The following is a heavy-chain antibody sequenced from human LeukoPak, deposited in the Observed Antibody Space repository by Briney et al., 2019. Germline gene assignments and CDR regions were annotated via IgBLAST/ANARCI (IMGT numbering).Heavy chain of an antibody. CDR3: ARGLVQAYFDY. D-gene: IGHD2-8*02. CDR1: GGSFSGYY. V-gene: IGHV4-34*01. CDR2: INHSGST. Sequence: SETLSLTCAVYGGSFSGYYWSWIRQPPGKGLEWIGEINHSGSTNYNLSLKSRVTISVDTSKNQFSLKLSSVTAADTAVYYCARGLVQAYFDYWGQGTLVTVSS. J-gene: IGHJ4*02.